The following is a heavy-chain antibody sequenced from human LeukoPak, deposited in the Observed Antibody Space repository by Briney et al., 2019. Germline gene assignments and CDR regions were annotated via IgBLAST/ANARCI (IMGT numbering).Heavy chain of an antibody. CDR1: GFTFSSYW. CDR2: IKQDGSEK. J-gene: IGHJ6*02. CDR3: AKELGGEYYDFWSGYFPRDYYYGMDV. V-gene: IGHV3-7*04. D-gene: IGHD3-3*01. Sequence: GGSLRLSCAASGFTFSSYWMSWVRQAPGKGLEWVANIKQDGSEKYYVDSVKGRFTISRDNAKNSLYLQMNSLRAEDTAVYYCAKELGGEYYDFWSGYFPRDYYYGMDVWGQGTTVTVSS.